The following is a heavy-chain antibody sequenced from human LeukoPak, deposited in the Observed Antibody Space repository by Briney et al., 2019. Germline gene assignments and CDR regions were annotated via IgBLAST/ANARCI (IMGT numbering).Heavy chain of an antibody. V-gene: IGHV1-2*02. J-gene: IGHJ4*02. CDR2: INPNSGGT. CDR1: GYTFTGYY. Sequence: ASVKVSCKASGYTFTGYYMHWVRQAPGQGLEWMGWINPNSGGTNYAQKFQGRVTMTRDTSISTAYMELSRLRSDDTAVYYCARTSDYYGSGIDYWGQGTPVTVSS. CDR3: ARTSDYYGSGIDY. D-gene: IGHD3-10*01.